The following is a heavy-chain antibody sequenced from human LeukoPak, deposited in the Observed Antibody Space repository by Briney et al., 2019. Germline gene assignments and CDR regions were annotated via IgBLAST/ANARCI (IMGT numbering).Heavy chain of an antibody. CDR3: ASCYDFWSRDYYGMDV. J-gene: IGHJ6*02. D-gene: IGHD3-3*01. Sequence: ASVKVSCKASGYTFTGYYMHWVRQAPGQGLEWMGWINPNSGGTNYAQKSQGRVTMTRDTSISTAYMELSRLRSDDTAVYYCASCYDFWSRDYYGMDVWDQGTTVTVSS. CDR2: INPNSGGT. V-gene: IGHV1-2*02. CDR1: GYTFTGYY.